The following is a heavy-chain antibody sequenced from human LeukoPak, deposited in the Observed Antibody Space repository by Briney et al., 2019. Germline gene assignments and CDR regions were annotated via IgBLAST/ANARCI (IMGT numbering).Heavy chain of an antibody. CDR3: ARPSPPGGIVYGFHI. CDR1: GFTFSGSA. V-gene: IGHV3-64D*09. CDR2: MSSNGGST. D-gene: IGHD3-16*02. J-gene: IGHJ3*02. Sequence: GGSLRLSCSASGFTFSGSAMHWVRQAPGRGLEYVSAMSSNGGSTFYADSVKGRFTISRDNSKNTLFLQMSSLRAEDTAVYYCARPSPPGGIVYGFHIWGQGTMVTVSS.